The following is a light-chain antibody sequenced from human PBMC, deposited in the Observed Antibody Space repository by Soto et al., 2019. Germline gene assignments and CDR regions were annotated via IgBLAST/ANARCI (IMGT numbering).Light chain of an antibody. Sequence: EIVVTQSPGTLCLSPRERATLSCRASQSVSSNLAWYQQKPGQAPRLLIYDASNRATGIPARFSGSGSGTDFTLTISSLEPEDFAVYYCQQRSNWPTITLRQGTRLE. CDR2: DAS. CDR3: QQRSNWPTIT. V-gene: IGKV3-11*01. CDR1: QSVSSN. J-gene: IGKJ5*01.